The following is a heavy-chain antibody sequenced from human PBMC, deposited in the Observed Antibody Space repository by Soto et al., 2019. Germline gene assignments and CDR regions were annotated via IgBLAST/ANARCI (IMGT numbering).Heavy chain of an antibody. CDR1: GFTFTSHS. V-gene: IGHV3-21*01. J-gene: IGHJ6*02. Sequence: EVQLVESGGGLVKPGGSLRLSCAASGFTFTSHSINWVRQAPGKGLEWVSSISSSSSYKYYADSVKGRFTISRDNAKNSVYLQMNSLRAEDTAVYYCARGIEWLVGGMDVWGQGTTVTVSS. CDR3: ARGIEWLVGGMDV. CDR2: ISSSSSYK. D-gene: IGHD3-3*01.